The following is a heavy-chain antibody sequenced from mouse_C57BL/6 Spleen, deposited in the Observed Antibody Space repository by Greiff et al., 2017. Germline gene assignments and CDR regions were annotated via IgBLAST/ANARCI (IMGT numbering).Heavy chain of an antibody. Sequence: VQLQQSGPELVKPGASVKISCKASGYAFSSSRMNWVKQRPGKGLEWIGRIYPGDGDTNYNGKFKGKATLTADKSSSTAYMQLSSLTSEDSAVYFCANYGSSAWFAYWGQGTLVTVSA. CDR2: IYPGDGDT. CDR3: ANYGSSAWFAY. J-gene: IGHJ3*01. V-gene: IGHV1-82*01. D-gene: IGHD1-1*01. CDR1: GYAFSSSR.